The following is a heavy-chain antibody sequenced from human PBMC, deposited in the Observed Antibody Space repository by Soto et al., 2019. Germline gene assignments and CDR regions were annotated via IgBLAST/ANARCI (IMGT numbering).Heavy chain of an antibody. Sequence: PGGSLRLSCAASGFTFSDYYMNWIRQAPGKGLEWVSYISSSGSSIYYADSVKGRFTISRDNAKNSLYLQMNSLRAEDTAVYYCARPLRGSYYFDYWGQGTLVTVSS. CDR2: ISSSGSSI. J-gene: IGHJ4*02. CDR3: ARPLRGSYYFDY. D-gene: IGHD1-26*01. V-gene: IGHV3-11*01. CDR1: GFTFSDYY.